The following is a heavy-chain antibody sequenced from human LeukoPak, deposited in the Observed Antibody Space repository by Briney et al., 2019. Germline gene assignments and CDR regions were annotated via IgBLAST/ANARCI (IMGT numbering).Heavy chain of an antibody. Sequence: SQTLPLTCAISGDSVSSNSAAWNWIRQSPSRGLEWLGRTYYRSKWYNDYAVSVKSRITINPDTSKNQFSLQLNSVTPEDTAVYYCARLLLSAARVGWFDPWGQGTLVTVSS. CDR2: TYYRSKWYN. D-gene: IGHD2/OR15-2a*01. CDR1: GDSVSSNSAA. J-gene: IGHJ5*02. CDR3: ARLLLSAARVGWFDP. V-gene: IGHV6-1*01.